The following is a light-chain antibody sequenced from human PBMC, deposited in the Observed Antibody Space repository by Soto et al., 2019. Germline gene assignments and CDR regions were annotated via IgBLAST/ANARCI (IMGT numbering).Light chain of an antibody. CDR1: QSVGSN. CDR3: QHYNNWPPVT. CDR2: GAS. Sequence: EIVMTQSPATLSVSPRERATLSCRASQSVGSNLAWYQQKAGQAPRLLIYGASTRATGIPARFSGSGSGTEFTLTITILQSEDSALYYCQHYNNWPPVTFGQGTRLDIK. V-gene: IGKV3-15*01. J-gene: IGKJ5*01.